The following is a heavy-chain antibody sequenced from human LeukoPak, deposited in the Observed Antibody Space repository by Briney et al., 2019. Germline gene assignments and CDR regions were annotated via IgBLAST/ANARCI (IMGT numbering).Heavy chain of an antibody. J-gene: IGHJ4*02. CDR1: GGSFSGYY. V-gene: IGHV4-34*01. D-gene: IGHD3-10*01. Sequence: SETLSLTCAVYGGSFSGYYWSWIRQPPGKGLEWIGEINHSGSTNYNPSLKSRVTISVDTSKNQFSLKLSSVTAADTAVYYCARRRYLVHFDYRGQGTLVTVSS. CDR2: INHSGST. CDR3: ARRRYLVHFDY.